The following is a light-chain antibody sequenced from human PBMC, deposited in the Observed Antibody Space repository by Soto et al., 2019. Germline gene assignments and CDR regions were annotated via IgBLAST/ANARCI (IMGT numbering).Light chain of an antibody. CDR3: SSYRRSNNIV. CDR2: EVT. Sequence: LTQPASVSGSPGQSITISCTGTSSDVGGYNYVSWYQQHPGTAPKLIIYEVTNRPSGISNRFSGSKSGNTASLTISGLQADDEGDYYCSSYRRSNNIVFGNGTKVTV. CDR1: SSDVGGYNY. J-gene: IGLJ1*01. V-gene: IGLV2-14*01.